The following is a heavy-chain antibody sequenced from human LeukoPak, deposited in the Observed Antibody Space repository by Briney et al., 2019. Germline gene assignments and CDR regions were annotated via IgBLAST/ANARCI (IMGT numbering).Heavy chain of an antibody. D-gene: IGHD2-2*01. CDR2: IRYDGSNK. J-gene: IGHJ5*02. Sequence: PGGSLRLSCAASGFTFSSYGMHWVRQAPGKGLEWVAFIRYDGSNKYYADSVKGRFTISRDNSKNTLYLQMNSLRAEDTAVYYCAKNQEVTIVVVPDLNWFDPWGQGTLVTVSS. CDR3: AKNQEVTIVVVPDLNWFDP. CDR1: GFTFSSYG. V-gene: IGHV3-30*02.